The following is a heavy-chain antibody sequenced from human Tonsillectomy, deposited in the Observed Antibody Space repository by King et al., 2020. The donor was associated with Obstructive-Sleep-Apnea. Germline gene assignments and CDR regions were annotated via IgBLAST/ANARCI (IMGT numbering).Heavy chain of an antibody. CDR2: TSAYNNNT. V-gene: IGHV1-18*04. CDR3: ARDQKGYCSGGTCSPPAY. Sequence: QLVQSGGEVKNPGASVKVSCKASGYTFTSYGVTWVRQAPGQGLEWMGWTSAYNNNTNYAQKFQGRVTMTTDTSTTTAYMELRSLRSEETAVFYCARDQKGYCSGGTCSPPAYWGQGTLVTVSS. J-gene: IGHJ4*02. D-gene: IGHD2-15*01. CDR1: GYTFTSYG.